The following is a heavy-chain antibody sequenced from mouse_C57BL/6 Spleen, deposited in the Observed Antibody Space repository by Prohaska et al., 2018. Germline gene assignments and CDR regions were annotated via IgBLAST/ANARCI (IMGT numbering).Heavy chain of an antibody. CDR2: INTYSGVP. J-gene: IGHJ2*01. CDR1: GYTFTTYG. CDR3: ARGGVDSSGSVFDY. D-gene: IGHD3-2*02. Sequence: QIQLVQSGPELKKPGETVKISCKASGYTFTTYGVSWVKQAPGKGLKWMGWINTYSGVPTYADDFKGRFAFSLETSASTAYLQINNLKNEDTATYFCARGGVDSSGSVFDYWGQGTTLTVSS. V-gene: IGHV9-3*01.